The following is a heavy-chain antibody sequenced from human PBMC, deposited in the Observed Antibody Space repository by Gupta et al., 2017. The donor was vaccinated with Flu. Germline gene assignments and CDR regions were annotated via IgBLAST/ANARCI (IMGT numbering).Heavy chain of an antibody. Sequence: QVQLVQSGAEVKKPGASVKVSCKASGYTSPSYDLNWVRQSTGQGLEWMGWMNPNSGNTGYAQKFQGRVTMTRNTSISTAYMELSSLRSEDTAVYYCARGWATFTIFGVVIGNHHFDYWGQGTLVTVSS. D-gene: IGHD3-3*01. V-gene: IGHV1-8*01. CDR2: MNPNSGNT. CDR3: ARGWATFTIFGVVIGNHHFDY. J-gene: IGHJ4*02. CDR1: GYTSPSYD.